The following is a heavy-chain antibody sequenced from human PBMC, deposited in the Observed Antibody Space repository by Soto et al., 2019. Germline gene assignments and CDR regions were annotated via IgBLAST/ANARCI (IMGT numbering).Heavy chain of an antibody. CDR2: IYGNGRST. D-gene: IGHD1-26*01. J-gene: IGHJ4*02. Sequence: EVQLLESGGGLVQPAGSLRLSCAASGFTCSIYTMSWFLQAPGKGLEWVSSIYGNGRSTFYSAFVKGRITISRDNSGNTVYLQMSSLRAEDTAIYYFAKDFTPDSRWDIDYWGQGSLVTVSS. CDR1: GFTCSIYT. V-gene: IGHV3-23*01. CDR3: AKDFTPDSRWDIDY.